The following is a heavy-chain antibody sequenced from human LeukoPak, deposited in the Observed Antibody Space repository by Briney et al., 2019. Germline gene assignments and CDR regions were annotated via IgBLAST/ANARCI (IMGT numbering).Heavy chain of an antibody. J-gene: IGHJ5*02. CDR3: CGTRGDL. V-gene: IGHV3-15*01. CDR2: IKSKSDDGTT. D-gene: IGHD1-14*01. CDR1: GFTFSKVW. Sequence: GGSLRLSCEASGFTFSKVWMSWVLQAPGKGLEWVGRIKSKSDDGTTDYAPPVRGRFTISRDDSEGTAYLQMDSLRSEATAVYYCCGTRGDLWGQGTLVTVSS.